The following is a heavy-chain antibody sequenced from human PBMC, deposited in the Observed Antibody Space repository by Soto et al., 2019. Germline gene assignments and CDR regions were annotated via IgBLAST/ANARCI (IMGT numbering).Heavy chain of an antibody. CDR1: GGTFNKFA. Sequence: SVKVSCKASGGTFNKFAFSWVRQATGQGFEWMGGIIPVFRSANYAQRFRGRITITADEYTSTVYLYLNDLRSDDTAVYYCARRYCASDNCPLFYYFVDLWGLGTTVTVSS. D-gene: IGHD2-21*02. V-gene: IGHV1-69*13. J-gene: IGHJ6*02. CDR2: IIPVFRSA. CDR3: ARRYCASDNCPLFYYFVDL.